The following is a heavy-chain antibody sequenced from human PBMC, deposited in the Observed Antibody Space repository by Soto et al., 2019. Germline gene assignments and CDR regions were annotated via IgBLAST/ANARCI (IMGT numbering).Heavy chain of an antibody. Sequence: QVQLQESGPGLVKPSETLSLTCTVSGGSISSYYWSWIRQPPGKGLEWIGNIYYSGSTNYNPSLKSRVTISVDTSKNQFSLKLSSVTAADTAVYYCARAKQAMDVWGQGTTVTVSS. V-gene: IGHV4-59*01. J-gene: IGHJ6*02. D-gene: IGHD6-13*01. CDR2: IYYSGST. CDR1: GGSISSYY. CDR3: ARAKQAMDV.